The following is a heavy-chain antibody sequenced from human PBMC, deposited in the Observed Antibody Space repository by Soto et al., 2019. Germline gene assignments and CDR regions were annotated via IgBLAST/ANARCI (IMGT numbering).Heavy chain of an antibody. J-gene: IGHJ4*02. CDR2: ISSSSSTI. CDR1: GFTFSSYS. CDR3: PREGYDYGDSKPFDY. D-gene: IGHD4-17*01. Sequence: EVQLVESGGGLVQPGGSLRLSCAASGFTFSSYSMNWVRQAPGKGLEWVSYISSSSSTIYYADSVKGRFTISRDNAKNSLYLQMNSLRDEDTAVYYCPREGYDYGDSKPFDYWGQGTLVTVSS. V-gene: IGHV3-48*02.